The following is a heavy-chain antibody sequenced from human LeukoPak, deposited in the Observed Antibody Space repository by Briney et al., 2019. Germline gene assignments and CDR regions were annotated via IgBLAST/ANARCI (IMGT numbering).Heavy chain of an antibody. CDR2: IKQDGSEK. CDR3: AKGARGYSYGWDAFDI. V-gene: IGHV3-7*03. J-gene: IGHJ3*02. CDR1: GFTFSSYW. Sequence: GGSLRLSCAASGFTFSSYWMSWVRQAPGKGLEWVANIKQDGSEKYYVDSVKGRFTISRDNAKNSLYLQMNSLRAEDTAVYYCAKGARGYSYGWDAFDIWGQGTMVTVSS. D-gene: IGHD5-18*01.